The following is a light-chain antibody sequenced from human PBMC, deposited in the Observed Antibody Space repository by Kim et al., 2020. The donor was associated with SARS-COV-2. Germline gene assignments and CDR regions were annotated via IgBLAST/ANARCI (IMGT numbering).Light chain of an antibody. Sequence: SPGERATLSCRASQSVSSNFLAWYQQKPGQAPRLLIYGASSRATGIPDRFSGSGSGTDFTLTISRLEPEDFAVYYCQHYGSSLWTFGQGTKVDIK. V-gene: IGKV3-20*01. CDR1: QSVSSNF. CDR2: GAS. CDR3: QHYGSSLWT. J-gene: IGKJ1*01.